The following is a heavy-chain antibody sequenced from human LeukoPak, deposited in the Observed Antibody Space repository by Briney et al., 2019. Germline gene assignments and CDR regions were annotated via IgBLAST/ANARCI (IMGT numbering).Heavy chain of an antibody. CDR2: ISSSRSTI. V-gene: IGHV3-48*03. J-gene: IGHJ4*02. D-gene: IGHD3-16*01. Sequence: GGSLRLSCAASGFTFSSFEMNWVRQAPGKGLEWVSYISSSRSTIYYADSVKGRFTISRDNAKNSLYLQMNSLRVEDTAVYYCAREGVMAPYYFDYWGQGTLVTVSS. CDR3: AREGVMAPYYFDY. CDR1: GFTFSSFE.